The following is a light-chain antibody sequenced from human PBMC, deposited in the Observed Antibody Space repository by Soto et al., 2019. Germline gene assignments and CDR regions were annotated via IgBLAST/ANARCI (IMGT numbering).Light chain of an antibody. CDR3: EQRSNWTRRA. J-gene: IGKJ1*01. V-gene: IGKV3-11*01. CDR1: QSVSSSY. CDR2: DAS. Sequence: EILLTQSPGTLSLSTGERATLSCRASQSVSSSYFAWYKQKPGQAPRRLIYDASNRATGIPARFSGSGSGTDFTLTISGLYTEEFADDFGEQRSNWTRRAFAKGTRV.